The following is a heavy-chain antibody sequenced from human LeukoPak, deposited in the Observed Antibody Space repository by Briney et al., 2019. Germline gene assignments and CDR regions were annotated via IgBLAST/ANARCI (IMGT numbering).Heavy chain of an antibody. Sequence: GGSLRLSCAASGFPFSTYAMAWVREAPGKGLEWVSGISGSGDYTFYANSVKGRFTIFRDNSQNTLHLQMNSLGAEDTAVYYCAKYAVGEAFFGDYWGQGTLVTVSS. J-gene: IGHJ4*02. CDR1: GFPFSTYA. V-gene: IGHV3-23*01. D-gene: IGHD1-26*01. CDR2: ISGSGDYT. CDR3: AKYAVGEAFFGDY.